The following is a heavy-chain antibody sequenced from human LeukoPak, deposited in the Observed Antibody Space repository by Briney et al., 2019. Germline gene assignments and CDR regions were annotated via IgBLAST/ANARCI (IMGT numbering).Heavy chain of an antibody. V-gene: IGHV3-21*01. J-gene: IGHJ4*02. CDR3: ARDPLYDYGDYGY. D-gene: IGHD4-17*01. Sequence: GGSLRLSCAASGFTFSSYSMTWVRQPPGKGLEWVSSISSSSSYIYYADSVKGRFTISRDNAKNSLYLQMNSLRAEDTAVYYCARDPLYDYGDYGYWGQGTLVTVSS. CDR2: ISSSSSYI. CDR1: GFTFSSYS.